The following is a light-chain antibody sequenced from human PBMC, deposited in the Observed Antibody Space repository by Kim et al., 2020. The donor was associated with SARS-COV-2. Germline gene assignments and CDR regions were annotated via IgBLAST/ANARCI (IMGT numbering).Light chain of an antibody. CDR1: RSNIGGNT. V-gene: IGLV1-44*01. CDR3: AVWDDSLNGYV. J-gene: IGLJ1*01. CDR2: SNI. Sequence: ELTQPHSASGTPVQRVSISCSGGRSNIGGNTVHWYQKLPGTAPKLLIYSNIQRPSGVPDRFSGSKSDTSASLAISGLQSEDEAEYYCAVWDDSLNGYVFGPGTKVTVL.